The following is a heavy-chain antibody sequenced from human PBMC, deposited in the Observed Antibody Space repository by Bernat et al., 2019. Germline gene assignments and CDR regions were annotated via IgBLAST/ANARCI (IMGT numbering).Heavy chain of an antibody. J-gene: IGHJ5*02. V-gene: IGHV3-53*01. CDR3: ARDRSTMVQGVIITYLEWFDP. D-gene: IGHD3-10*01. CDR2: IYSGGST. Sequence: EVQLVESGGGLIQPGGSLRLSCAASGFTVSSNYMSWVRQAPGKGLEWVSVIYSGGSTYYADSVKGRFTISRDNSKNTLYLQMNSLRAEDTAVYYCARDRSTMVQGVIITYLEWFDPWGQGTLVTVSS. CDR1: GFTVSSNY.